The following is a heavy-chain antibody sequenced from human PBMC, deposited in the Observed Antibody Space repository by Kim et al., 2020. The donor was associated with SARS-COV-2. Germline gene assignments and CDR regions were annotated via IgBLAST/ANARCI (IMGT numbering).Heavy chain of an antibody. D-gene: IGHD3-22*01. CDR2: ISSSGSTI. CDR1: GFTFSSYE. J-gene: IGHJ5*02. Sequence: GGSLRLSCAASGFTFSSYEMNWVRKAPGKGLEWVSYISSSGSTIYYADSVKGRFTISRDNAKNSLYLQMNSLRAEDTAVYYCARGILITMIVVDLLTFDPWGQGTLVTVSS. V-gene: IGHV3-48*03. CDR3: ARGILITMIVVDLLTFDP.